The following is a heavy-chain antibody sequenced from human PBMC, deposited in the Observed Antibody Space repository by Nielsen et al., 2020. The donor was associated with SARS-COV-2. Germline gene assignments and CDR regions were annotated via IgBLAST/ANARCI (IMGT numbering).Heavy chain of an antibody. J-gene: IGHJ4*02. V-gene: IGHV3-30*18. Sequence: GESLKISCAASGFTFSSYGMHWVRQAPGKGLEWVAVISYDGSNKYYADSVKGRFTISRDNSKNTLYLQMNSLRAEDTAVYYCAKDRSSTPDYWGQGTLVTVSS. CDR1: GFTFSSYG. D-gene: IGHD2-2*01. CDR3: AKDRSSTPDY. CDR2: ISYDGSNK.